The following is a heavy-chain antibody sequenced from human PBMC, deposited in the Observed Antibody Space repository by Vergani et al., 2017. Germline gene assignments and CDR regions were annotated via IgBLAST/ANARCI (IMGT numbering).Heavy chain of an antibody. D-gene: IGHD6-25*01. CDR2: ISSNGGST. Sequence: EVQLVESGGGLVQPGGSLRLPCSASGFTFSSYAMHWVRQAPGKGLEYVSAISSNGGSTYYADSVKGRFTISRDNSKNTLYLQMSSLRAEDTAVYYCVKVGARSGGYWGQGTLVTVSS. J-gene: IGHJ4*02. CDR1: GFTFSSYA. V-gene: IGHV3-64D*06. CDR3: VKVGARSGGY.